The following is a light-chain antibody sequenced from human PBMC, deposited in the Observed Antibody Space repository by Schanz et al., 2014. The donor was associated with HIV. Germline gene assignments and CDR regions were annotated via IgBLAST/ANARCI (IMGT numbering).Light chain of an antibody. CDR3: QQSGSSPWT. Sequence: EIVMTQSPATLSVSPGERATLSCRASQSVTSNLAWYQQKPGQAPRLLIYGASSRATGTPDRFSGSGSGTDFTLTISRLEPEDFAVYYCQQSGSSPWTFGQGTKVEIK. V-gene: IGKV3-20*01. J-gene: IGKJ1*01. CDR1: QSVTSN. CDR2: GAS.